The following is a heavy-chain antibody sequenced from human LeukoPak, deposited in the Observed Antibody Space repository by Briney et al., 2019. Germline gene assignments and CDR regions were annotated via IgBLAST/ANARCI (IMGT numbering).Heavy chain of an antibody. Sequence: PSETLSLTCAVSGYSISSGYYWGWIRQPPGKGLEWIGSIYHSGSTYYNPSLKSRVTISVDTSKNQFSLKLSSVTAADTAVYYCARVGGYDILTGHYPLPFDYWGQGTLVTVSS. D-gene: IGHD3-9*01. CDR2: IYHSGST. CDR1: GYSISSGYY. CDR3: ARVGGYDILTGHYPLPFDY. V-gene: IGHV4-38-2*01. J-gene: IGHJ4*02.